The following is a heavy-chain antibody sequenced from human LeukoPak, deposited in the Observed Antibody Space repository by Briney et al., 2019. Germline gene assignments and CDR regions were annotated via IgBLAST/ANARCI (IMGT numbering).Heavy chain of an antibody. CDR3: ARDGRAGYCINGNAICAFDI. V-gene: IGHV4-30-2*01. Sequence: SETLSLTCAVSGGSISSGGYSWSWIRQPPGKGLEWIGYIYHSGSTYYNPSLKSRVTISVDRSKNQFSLKLSSVTAADTAVYHCARDGRAGYCINGNAICAFDIWGQGTMVTVSS. CDR1: GGSISSGGYS. D-gene: IGHD2-8*01. CDR2: IYHSGST. J-gene: IGHJ3*02.